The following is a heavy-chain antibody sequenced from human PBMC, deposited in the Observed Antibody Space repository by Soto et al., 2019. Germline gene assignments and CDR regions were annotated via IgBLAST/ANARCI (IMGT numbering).Heavy chain of an antibody. J-gene: IGHJ6*03. Sequence: GGSLRLSCAASGFTFSSYWMSWVRQAPGKGLEWVANIKQDGSEKYYVDSVKGRFTISRDNAKNSLYLQMNSLRAEDTAVYYCARVPAAIHYYYYMDVWGKGTTVTVSS. CDR3: ARVPAAIHYYYYMDV. D-gene: IGHD2-2*02. CDR1: GFTFSSYW. CDR2: IKQDGSEK. V-gene: IGHV3-7*01.